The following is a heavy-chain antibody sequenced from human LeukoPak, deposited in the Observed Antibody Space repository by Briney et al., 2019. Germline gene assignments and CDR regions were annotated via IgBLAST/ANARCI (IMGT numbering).Heavy chain of an antibody. CDR2: IKQDGSEK. D-gene: IGHD3-10*01. Sequence: GGSLRLSCAASGFTFSSYWMSWVRQAPGKGLEGVANIKQDGSEKYYVDSVKGRFTISRDNAKNSLYLQMNSLRDEDTAVYYCVRGDGWFGELLNFDNWGQGTLVTVSS. CDR1: GFTFSSYW. J-gene: IGHJ4*02. CDR3: VRGDGWFGELLNFDN. V-gene: IGHV3-7*02.